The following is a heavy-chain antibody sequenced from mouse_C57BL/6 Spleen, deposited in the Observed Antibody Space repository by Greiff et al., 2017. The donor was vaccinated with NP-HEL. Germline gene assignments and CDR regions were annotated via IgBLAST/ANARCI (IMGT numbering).Heavy chain of an antibody. J-gene: IGHJ2*01. Sequence: EVKLVESGPGLVKPSQSLSLTCSVTGYSITSGYYWNWIRQLPGNKLEWMGFISYDGSNNYNPSLKNRISITRDTSKNQFCLKLHSVTTEDTATYYCARGDGYFDYWGQGTTLTVSS. CDR3: ARGDGYFDY. D-gene: IGHD3-3*01. CDR2: ISYDGSN. V-gene: IGHV3-6*01. CDR1: GYSITSGYY.